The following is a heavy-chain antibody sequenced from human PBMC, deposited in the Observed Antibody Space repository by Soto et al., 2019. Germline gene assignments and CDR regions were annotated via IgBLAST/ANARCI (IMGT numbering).Heavy chain of an antibody. CDR1: GFTFSSYA. J-gene: IGHJ4*02. CDR3: ARGLIVGAGAYYFDY. Sequence: VQLVESGGGVVQPGRSLRLSCAASGFTFSSYAMHWVRQAPGKGLEWVAVISYDGSNKYYADSVKGRFTISRDNSKNTLYLQMNSLRAEDTAVYYCARGLIVGAGAYYFDYWGQGTLVTVSS. D-gene: IGHD1-26*01. V-gene: IGHV3-30-3*01. CDR2: ISYDGSNK.